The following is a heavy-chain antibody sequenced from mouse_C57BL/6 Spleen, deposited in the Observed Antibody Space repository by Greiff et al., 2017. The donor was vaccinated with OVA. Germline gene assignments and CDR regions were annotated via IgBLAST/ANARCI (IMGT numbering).Heavy chain of an antibody. CDR1: GYTFTGYW. Sequence: QVQLQQSGAELMKPGASVKLSCKATGYTFTGYWIEWVKQRPGQGLEWIGVINPGSGGPNYNEKFKGKATLTADKSSSTAYMQRSSLTSEDSAVYFCARRPLGYYFDYWGQGTTLTVSS. CDR3: ARRPLGYYFDY. J-gene: IGHJ2*01. CDR2: INPGSGGP. V-gene: IGHV1-54*01. D-gene: IGHD4-1*01.